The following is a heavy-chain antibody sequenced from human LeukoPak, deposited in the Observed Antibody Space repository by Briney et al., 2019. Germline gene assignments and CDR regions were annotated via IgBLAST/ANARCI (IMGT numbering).Heavy chain of an antibody. J-gene: IGHJ6*03. D-gene: IGHD6-6*01. V-gene: IGHV3-30*02. CDR1: GFTFSSYG. CDR2: IRYDRTNK. CDR3: VKVRAARPTTYYYMDV. Sequence: GGSLRLSCAASGFTFSSYGMHWVRQAPGKGLEWVAFIRYDRTNKFYADSVKGRFTISRDNSKNTLYLQMNSLRGDDTAVYYCVKVRAARPTTYYYMDVWGKGTTVTVSS.